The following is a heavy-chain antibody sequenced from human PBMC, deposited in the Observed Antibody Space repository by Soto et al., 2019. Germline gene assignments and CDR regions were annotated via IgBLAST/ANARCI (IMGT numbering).Heavy chain of an antibody. V-gene: IGHV5-10-1*01. CDR2: IDPSDSYT. Sequence: TGESLKISCKGSGYSFTSYWISWVRQMPGKGLEWMGRIDPSDSYTTYSPSFQGHVTMSADKSISTAYLQWSSLKASDTAMYYCARLGDSSGLNYLDYWGQGTLVTVSS. CDR3: ARLGDSSGLNYLDY. D-gene: IGHD3-22*01. CDR1: GYSFTSYW. J-gene: IGHJ4*02.